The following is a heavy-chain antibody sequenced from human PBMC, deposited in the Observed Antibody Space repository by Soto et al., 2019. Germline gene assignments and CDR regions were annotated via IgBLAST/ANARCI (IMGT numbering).Heavy chain of an antibody. CDR3: AKSLSASPNYFFDY. Sequence: EMQLLVSGGGLVQPGGSLRLSCAASGFPFSSYPMSWVRQAPGKGLEWVSGISGSGGLTYYADSVKGRFTISRDNSKNTLYLQMNSLIADDTAVYYCAKSLSASPNYFFDYWGQGTLVSVSS. CDR2: ISGSGGLT. J-gene: IGHJ4*02. V-gene: IGHV3-23*01. CDR1: GFPFSSYP.